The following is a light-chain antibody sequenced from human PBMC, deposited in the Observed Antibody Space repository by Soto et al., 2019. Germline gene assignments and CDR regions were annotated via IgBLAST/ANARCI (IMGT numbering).Light chain of an antibody. J-gene: IGKJ1*01. CDR1: QGISSW. CDR2: ATS. Sequence: DIHMTQSPSTLSASVGYRFTITCRASQGISSWLVWYQQKPGKAPKLLIYATSNLQSGVPSRFRGSGSGTDFTLTISSLQPEDFETYYCQQANSFPPTFGQGTKVDTK. CDR3: QQANSFPPT. V-gene: IGKV1-12*01.